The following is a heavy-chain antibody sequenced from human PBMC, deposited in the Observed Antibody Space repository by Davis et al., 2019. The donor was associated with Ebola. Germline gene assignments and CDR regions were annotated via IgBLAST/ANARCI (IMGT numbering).Heavy chain of an antibody. D-gene: IGHD5-24*01. J-gene: IGHJ4*02. CDR3: AKRSLDGYIDY. Sequence: PGGSLRLSCAASGFTFSSYWMTWVRQAPGKGLEWVASIKEDGSESDYVDSVKGRFTISRDNSKNTLYLQMNSLRVEDTAVYYCAKRSLDGYIDYWGQGALVTVSS. CDR1: GFTFSSYW. CDR2: IKEDGSES. V-gene: IGHV3-7*03.